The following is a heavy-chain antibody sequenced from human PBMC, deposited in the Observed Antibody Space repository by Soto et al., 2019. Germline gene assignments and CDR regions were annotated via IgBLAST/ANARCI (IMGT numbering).Heavy chain of an antibody. CDR3: AKGEQQLITYGMDV. CDR1: GFTFSSYA. V-gene: IGHV3-23*01. J-gene: IGHJ6*02. CDR2: ISGSGGST. D-gene: IGHD6-13*01. Sequence: GRSLRLSCAASGFTFSSYAMSWVRQAPGKGLEWVSAISGSGGSTYYADSVKGRFTISRDNSKNTLYLQMNSLRAEDTAVYYCAKGEQQLITYGMDVWGQGTTVTVSS.